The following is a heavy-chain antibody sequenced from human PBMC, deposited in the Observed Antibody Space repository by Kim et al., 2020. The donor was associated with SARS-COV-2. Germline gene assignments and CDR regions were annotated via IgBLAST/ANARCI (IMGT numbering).Heavy chain of an antibody. CDR2: ISSSSSYI. CDR3: AGYCSSTSCYIEGQGMDV. CDR1: GFTFSSYS. V-gene: IGHV3-21*01. D-gene: IGHD2-2*02. J-gene: IGHJ6*02. Sequence: GGSLRLSCAASGFTFSSYSMNWVRQAPGKGLEWVSSISSSSSYIYYADSVKGRFTISRDNAKNSLYLQMNSLRAEDTAVYYCAGYCSSTSCYIEGQGMDVWGQGTTVTVSS.